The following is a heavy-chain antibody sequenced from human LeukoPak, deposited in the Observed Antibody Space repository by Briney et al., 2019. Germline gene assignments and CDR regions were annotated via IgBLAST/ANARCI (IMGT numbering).Heavy chain of an antibody. J-gene: IGHJ5*02. CDR1: GFTFPGYW. V-gene: IGHV3-7*01. Sequence: GGSLRLSCAASGFTFPGYWMTWVRQAPGKGLEWVANIKEDGSEKNYVESVKGRFTISRDNAKNSLYLQMNSLRAEDTAIYYCARDNGMVGKFDPWGQGTLVTVSS. CDR3: ARDNGMVGKFDP. D-gene: IGHD1-26*01. CDR2: IKEDGSEK.